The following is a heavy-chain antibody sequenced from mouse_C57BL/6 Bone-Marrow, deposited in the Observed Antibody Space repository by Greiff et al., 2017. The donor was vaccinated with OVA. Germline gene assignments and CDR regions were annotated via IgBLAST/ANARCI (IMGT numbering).Heavy chain of an antibody. Sequence: EVQLQQSGAELVKPGASVKLSCTASGFNIKDYYMHWVKQRTEQGLEWIGRIDPEDGETKYAPKFPGKATITADTSSNTAYLQLSSLTSEDAAVYYCAGFGRWLSRDYWGQGTSVTVSS. V-gene: IGHV14-2*01. CDR2: IDPEDGET. CDR3: AGFGRWLSRDY. D-gene: IGHD2-3*01. CDR1: GFNIKDYY. J-gene: IGHJ4*01.